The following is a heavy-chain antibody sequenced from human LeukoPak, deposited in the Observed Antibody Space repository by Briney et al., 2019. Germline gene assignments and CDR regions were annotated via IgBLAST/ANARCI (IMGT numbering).Heavy chain of an antibody. CDR3: AGEEYCGGDCYSAWFDP. D-gene: IGHD2-21*02. CDR2: IIPIFGTA. J-gene: IGHJ5*02. V-gene: IGHV1-69*13. Sequence: SVKVSCKASGGTFSSYAISWVRQAPGQGLEWMGGIIPIFGTANYAQKFQGRVTITADESTSTAYMELSSLRSEDTAVYYCAGEEYCGGDCYSAWFDPRGQGTLVTVSS. CDR1: GGTFSSYA.